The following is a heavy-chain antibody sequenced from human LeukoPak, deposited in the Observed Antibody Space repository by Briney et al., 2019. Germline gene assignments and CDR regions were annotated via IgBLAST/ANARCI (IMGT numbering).Heavy chain of an antibody. Sequence: PGGSLRLSCAASGFTFSKYAMSWVRQAPGKGPEWVSSISVTGSSIYYADSVKGRFTISRDNSKNTLYLQMNSLRAEDTAVYYCARYHSYGFYYFDYWGQGTLVTVSS. CDR2: ISVTGSSI. J-gene: IGHJ4*02. D-gene: IGHD5-18*01. V-gene: IGHV3-23*01. CDR1: GFTFSKYA. CDR3: ARYHSYGFYYFDY.